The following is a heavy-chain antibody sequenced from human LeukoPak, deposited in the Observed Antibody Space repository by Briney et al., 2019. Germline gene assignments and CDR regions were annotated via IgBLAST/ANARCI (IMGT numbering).Heavy chain of an antibody. CDR1: GGSFSGYY. CDR3: ARELYDSSGYYYSLAYGMDV. J-gene: IGHJ6*02. CDR2: INHSGST. V-gene: IGHV4-34*01. D-gene: IGHD3-22*01. Sequence: PSETLSLTCAVYGGSFSGYYWSWIRQPPGKGLEWIGEINHSGSTNYNPSLKSRVTISVDTSKNQFSLKLSSVTAEDTAVYYCARELYDSSGYYYSLAYGMDVWGQGTTVTVSS.